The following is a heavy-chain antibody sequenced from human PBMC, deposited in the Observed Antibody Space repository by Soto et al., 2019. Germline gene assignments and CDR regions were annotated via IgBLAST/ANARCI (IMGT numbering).Heavy chain of an antibody. Sequence: QVQLVQSGAEVKKPGASVQVSCKASGYSFTRYGINWVRQAPGQGLEWMGWISSYNGDTNYAQKFQGRVTMTTDPSTTTVYMDLRSLTSDDTAVYFCARGDSTGSPRGWFDPWGQGTLVTVSS. CDR1: GYSFTRYG. CDR2: ISSYNGDT. J-gene: IGHJ5*02. V-gene: IGHV1-18*04. CDR3: ARGDSTGSPRGWFDP. D-gene: IGHD6-19*01.